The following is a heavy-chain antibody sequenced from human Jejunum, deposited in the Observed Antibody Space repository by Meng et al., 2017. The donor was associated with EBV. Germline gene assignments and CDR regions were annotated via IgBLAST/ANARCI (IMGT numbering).Heavy chain of an antibody. CDR1: GLNFNNAW. V-gene: IGHV3-15*01. Sequence: EQGVGSGGSLRKPGGSPRIYCVSSGLNFNNAWMTWVRQAPGKGLEWVGRIKSKAAGETIDYASPVQGRFTISRDDSKNTMYLQMNSLRTEDTAVYYCLPTFDSWGQGTLVTVSS. J-gene: IGHJ4*02. CDR2: IKSKAAGETI. CDR3: LPTFDS.